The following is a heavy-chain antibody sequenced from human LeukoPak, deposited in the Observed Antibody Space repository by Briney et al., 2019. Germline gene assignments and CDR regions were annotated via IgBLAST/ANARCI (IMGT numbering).Heavy chain of an antibody. CDR2: ITASGSST. CDR3: AKDEDMIVVVPFDY. V-gene: IGHV3-23*01. CDR1: GVTFSSYGFTFRSYA. D-gene: IGHD3-22*01. J-gene: IGHJ4*02. Sequence: TGGSLRLSCAASGVTFSSYGFTFRSYAMNWVRQAPGKGLEWVSGITASGSSTYYADSVKGRFTISRDNSKNTLYLQMNSLRAEDTAVYYCAKDEDMIVVVPFDYWGQGTLVTVSS.